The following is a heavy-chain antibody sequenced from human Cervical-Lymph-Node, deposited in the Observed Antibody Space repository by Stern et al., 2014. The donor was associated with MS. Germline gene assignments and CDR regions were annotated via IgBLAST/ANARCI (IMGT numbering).Heavy chain of an antibody. CDR1: GGTFSSYA. V-gene: IGHV1-69*17. CDR3: ARYGGGVDI. Sequence: EKMEEDGAEVKKPGSSVKVYCKASGGTFSSYAIRWVRQAPGQGLEWMGGIIPMLGIANYAQKFQDRVTITADKSTSTAYMDLSSLRSEDSAVYYCARYGGGVDIWGPVTMVTVSS. D-gene: IGHD4/OR15-4a*01. CDR2: IIPMLGIA. J-gene: IGHJ3*02.